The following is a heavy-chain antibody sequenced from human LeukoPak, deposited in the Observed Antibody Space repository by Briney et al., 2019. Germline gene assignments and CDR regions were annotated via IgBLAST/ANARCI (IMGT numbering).Heavy chain of an antibody. CDR3: AKDFQEVSLWADY. Sequence: GGSLRLSCAASGFTFSSYAVSWVRQAPGKGLEWVSAISGSGGSTYYADSVKGRFTISRDNSKNTLYLQMNSLRAEDTAVYYCAKDFQEVSLWADYWGQGTLVTVSS. CDR1: GFTFSSYA. CDR2: ISGSGGST. J-gene: IGHJ4*02. D-gene: IGHD3-16*02. V-gene: IGHV3-23*01.